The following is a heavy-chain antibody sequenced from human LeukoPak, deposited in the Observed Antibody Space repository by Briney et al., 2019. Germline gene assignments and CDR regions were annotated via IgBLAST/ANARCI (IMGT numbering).Heavy chain of an antibody. CDR2: INHSGST. V-gene: IGHV4-34*01. J-gene: IGHJ6*02. Sequence: SETLSLTCAVYGGSFSGYYWSWIRQPPGKGLEWIGEINHSGSTNYNPSLKSRVTISVDTSKNQFSLKLSSVTAADTAVYYCARGVVVVPAARGPYYYYGMDVWGQGTTVTVSS. D-gene: IGHD2-2*01. CDR1: GGSFSGYY. CDR3: ARGVVVVPAARGPYYYYGMDV.